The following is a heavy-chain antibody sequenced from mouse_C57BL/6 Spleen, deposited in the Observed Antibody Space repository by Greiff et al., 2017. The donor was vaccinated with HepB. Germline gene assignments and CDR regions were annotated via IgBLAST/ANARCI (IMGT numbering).Heavy chain of an antibody. J-gene: IGHJ3*01. D-gene: IGHD2-4*01. CDR3: FYDYDDGAWFAY. CDR2: IHPNSGST. Sequence: QVQLQQPGAELVKPGASVKLSCKASGYTFTSYWMHWVKQRPGQGLEWIGMIHPNSGSTNYNEKFKSKATLTVDKSSSTAYIQLSILTSEDSAVYYCFYDYDDGAWFAYWGQGTLVTVSA. CDR1: GYTFTSYW. V-gene: IGHV1-64*01.